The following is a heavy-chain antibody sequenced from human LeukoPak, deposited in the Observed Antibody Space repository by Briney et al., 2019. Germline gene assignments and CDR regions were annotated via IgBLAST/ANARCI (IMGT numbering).Heavy chain of an antibody. V-gene: IGHV3-23*01. J-gene: IGHJ6*03. D-gene: IGHD1/OR15-1a*01. CDR1: GFTFSSYA. CDR3: AKNGNNNYYYYHMDV. CDR2: ISGSGGSA. Sequence: PGGSLRLSCAASGFTFSSYAMSWARQAPGKGLEWVSVISGSGGSAYYADSVKGRFTISRDNSKNTLYLQMNSLRAEDTAVYYCAKNGNNNYYYYHMDVWGKGTTVTVSS.